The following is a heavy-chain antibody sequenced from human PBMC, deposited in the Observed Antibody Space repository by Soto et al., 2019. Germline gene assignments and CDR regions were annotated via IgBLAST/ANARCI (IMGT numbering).Heavy chain of an antibody. CDR2: IYHSGST. Sequence: PSETLSLTCAVSGGSISSGGYSWSWIRQPPGKGLEWIGYIYHSGSTYYNPSLKSRVTISVDRSKNQFSLKLSSVTAADTAVYYCARGPMATIPYYFDYWGQGTLVTVSS. D-gene: IGHD5-12*01. CDR1: GGSISSGGYS. V-gene: IGHV4-30-2*01. CDR3: ARGPMATIPYYFDY. J-gene: IGHJ4*02.